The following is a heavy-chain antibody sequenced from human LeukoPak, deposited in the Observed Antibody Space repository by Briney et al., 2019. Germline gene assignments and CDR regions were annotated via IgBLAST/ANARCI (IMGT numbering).Heavy chain of an antibody. CDR1: GFTFSSYA. J-gene: IGHJ4*02. CDR2: ISGSGAST. V-gene: IGHV3-23*01. D-gene: IGHD6-13*01. CDR3: AKGGPGYSSSWYRTSLDY. Sequence: GGSLRLSCTASGFTFSSYAMSWVRQAPGKGLEWVSGISGSGASTYYAGSVKVRFSISRDNSNNTLYLQMNSLGGDDTAVYYCAKGGPGYSSSWYRTSLDYWGQGTLVTASS.